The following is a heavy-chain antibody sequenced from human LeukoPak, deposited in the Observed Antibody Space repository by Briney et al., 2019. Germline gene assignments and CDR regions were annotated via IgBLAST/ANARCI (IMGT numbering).Heavy chain of an antibody. J-gene: IGHJ4*02. CDR2: INHSGST. CDR1: GGSFSGYY. Sequence: KASETLPLTCAVYGGSFSGYYWSWIRQPPGKGLEWIGEINHSGSTNYNPSLKSRVTISVDTSKNQFSLKLSSVTAADTAVYYCASNRHYYGSGSYGYWGQGTLVTVSS. CDR3: ASNRHYYGSGSYGY. V-gene: IGHV4-34*01. D-gene: IGHD3-10*01.